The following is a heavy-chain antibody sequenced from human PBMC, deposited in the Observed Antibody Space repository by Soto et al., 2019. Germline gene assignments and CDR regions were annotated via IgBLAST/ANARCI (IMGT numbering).Heavy chain of an antibody. V-gene: IGHV3-7*01. Sequence: EVQLVESGGDLVQPGGALKLPWSAPGFTFSNFLINWVRQASGKGLEWVANKNQDGSEKHYVDSVKGRFTLSRDNAENSVYLQMNSLRADDTAVYYCARDFGVQELDYWGQGTLVTVSA. CDR1: GFTFSNFL. CDR2: KNQDGSEK. CDR3: ARDFGVQELDY. D-gene: IGHD3-3*01. J-gene: IGHJ4*02.